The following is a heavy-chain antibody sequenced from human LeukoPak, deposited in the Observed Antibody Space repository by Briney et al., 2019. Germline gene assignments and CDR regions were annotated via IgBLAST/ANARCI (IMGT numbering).Heavy chain of an antibody. Sequence: GGSLRLSCAASGFTFSSYAMSWARQAPGKGLEWVSAISGSGGSTYYADSVKGRFTISRDNSKNTLYLQMNSLRAEDTAVYYCAKASYWIAAAGADYWGQGTLVTVSS. J-gene: IGHJ4*02. CDR1: GFTFSSYA. V-gene: IGHV3-23*01. CDR3: AKASYWIAAAGADY. CDR2: ISGSGGST. D-gene: IGHD6-13*01.